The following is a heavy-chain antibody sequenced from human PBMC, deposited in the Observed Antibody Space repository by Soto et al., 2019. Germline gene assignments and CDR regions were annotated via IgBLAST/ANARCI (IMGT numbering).Heavy chain of an antibody. D-gene: IGHD3-10*01. CDR2: IIPILGIA. CDR1: GGTFSSYT. Sequence: SVKVSCKASGGTFSSYTISWVRQAPGQGLEWMGRIIPILGIANYAQKFQGRVTITADKSTSTAYMELSSLRSEDTAVYYCARTYYYGSGSYYHGPADYWGQGTLVTVSS. J-gene: IGHJ4*02. V-gene: IGHV1-69*02. CDR3: ARTYYYGSGSYYHGPADY.